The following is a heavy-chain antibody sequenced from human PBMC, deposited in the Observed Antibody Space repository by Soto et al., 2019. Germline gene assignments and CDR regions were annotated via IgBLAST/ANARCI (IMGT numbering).Heavy chain of an antibody. CDR3: ARESVALTKDFDY. J-gene: IGHJ4*02. D-gene: IGHD2-21*02. Sequence: QVQLLQSGAEVKKPGASVKVSCKASGYTFIDYYMHWVRQAPGQGPEWMGCINPKGGGTKYAQKFQAWVTMTWDTTISTAYMEQNRLRSDDTAVYYCARESVALTKDFDYWGQGTLVTVSS. CDR2: INPKGGGT. V-gene: IGHV1-2*04. CDR1: GYTFIDYY.